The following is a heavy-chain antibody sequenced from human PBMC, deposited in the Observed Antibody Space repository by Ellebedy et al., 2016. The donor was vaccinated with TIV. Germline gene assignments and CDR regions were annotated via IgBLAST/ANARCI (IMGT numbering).Heavy chain of an antibody. CDR3: ARKVSTAPYYSYGLDV. V-gene: IGHV4-59*08. CDR2: IYYSGST. Sequence: MPSETLSLTCTVSGGSISNYYWSWIRQPPGKGLDWIGHIYYSGSTTYNPSLQSRVTISVDTSKNQFSLKLTSVTAADTAVYYCARKVSTAPYYSYGLDVWGQGTTVTVSS. CDR1: GGSISNYY. D-gene: IGHD5/OR15-5a*01. J-gene: IGHJ6*02.